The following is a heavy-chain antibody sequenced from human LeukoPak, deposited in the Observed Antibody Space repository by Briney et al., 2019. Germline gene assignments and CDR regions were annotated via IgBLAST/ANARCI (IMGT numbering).Heavy chain of an antibody. CDR3: ARSFTFGGVPHNNAFDI. CDR1: GGSISSGGYY. D-gene: IGHD3-16*01. J-gene: IGHJ3*02. CDR2: IYYSGST. Sequence: SETLSLTCTVSGGSISSGGYYWSWIRQHPGKGLEWIGYIYYSGSTYYNPSLKSRVTISVDTSKNQFSLKLSSVTAADPAVYYCARSFTFGGVPHNNAFDIWGQGTMVTVSS. V-gene: IGHV4-31*03.